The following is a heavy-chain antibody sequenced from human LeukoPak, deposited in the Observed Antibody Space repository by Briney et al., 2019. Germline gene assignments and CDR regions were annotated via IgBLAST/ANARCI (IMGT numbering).Heavy chain of an antibody. CDR3: ARGAYCGGDCYLP. Sequence: SQTLSLTCTVSGGSISSGDYYWSWIRQPPGKGLEWIGYIYYSGSTYYNPSLKSRVTISVDTSKNQFSLKLSSVTAADTAVYYCARGAYCGGDCYLPWGQGTLVTVSS. CDR1: GGSISSGDYY. D-gene: IGHD2-21*01. CDR2: IYYSGST. J-gene: IGHJ5*02. V-gene: IGHV4-30-4*08.